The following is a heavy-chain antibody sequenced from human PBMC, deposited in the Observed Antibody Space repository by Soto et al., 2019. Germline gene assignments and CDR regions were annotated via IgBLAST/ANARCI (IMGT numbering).Heavy chain of an antibody. CDR2: IFSNDEK. Sequence: SVPTLVSPTETLTLTCTVSGFSLSNARMGVSWIRQPPGKALEWLAHIFSNDEKSYSTSLKSRLTISKDTSKSQVVLTMTNMDPVDTATYYCARTREDYGDFSYNWFDPWGQGTLVTVSS. J-gene: IGHJ5*02. V-gene: IGHV2-26*01. CDR3: ARTREDYGDFSYNWFDP. D-gene: IGHD4-17*01. CDR1: GFSLSNARMG.